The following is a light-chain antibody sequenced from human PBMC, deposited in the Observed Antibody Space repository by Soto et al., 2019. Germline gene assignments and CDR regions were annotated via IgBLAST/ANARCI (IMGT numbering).Light chain of an antibody. CDR1: QSVPSRY. J-gene: IGKJ1*01. CDR2: GAS. V-gene: IGKV3-20*01. CDR3: QQSYSTPRT. Sequence: IVLTQSPGTLSFSPGEIATLSFRASQSVPSRYLAWYQQIPGQAPRLLIYGASSRATGIPDRFSGSGSGTDFTLTISSLQPEDFATYYCQQSYSTPRTFGQGTKVDIK.